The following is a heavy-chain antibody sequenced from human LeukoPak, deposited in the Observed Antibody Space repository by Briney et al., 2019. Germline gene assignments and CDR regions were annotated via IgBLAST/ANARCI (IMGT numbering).Heavy chain of an antibody. CDR2: ISWNSGSI. D-gene: IGHD3-9*01. Sequence: GRSLRLSCAASGFTFDDYAMHWVWQAPGKGLEWVSGISWNSGSIGYADSVKGRFTISRDNAKNSLYLQMNSLRAEDTALYYCAKDMGDILTGYYWGAGMDVWGQGTTVTVSS. CDR3: AKDMGDILTGYYWGAGMDV. CDR1: GFTFDDYA. J-gene: IGHJ6*02. V-gene: IGHV3-9*01.